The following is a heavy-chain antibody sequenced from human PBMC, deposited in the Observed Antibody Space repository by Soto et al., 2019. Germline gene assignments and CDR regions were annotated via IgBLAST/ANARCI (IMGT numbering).Heavy chain of an antibody. CDR2: FYYSENT. J-gene: IGHJ6*02. CDR1: GGSISSKSYS. Sequence: NPWETLSLTCSVSGGSISSKSYSWGWIRQPPGKGLEWIGTFYYSENTYYNPSLKSRVTISVDTSKNQFSLKLSSVTAADTAVYYCAKLAGYCSGNSCHGDYAMDVWGQGTTVT. D-gene: IGHD2-15*01. CDR3: AKLAGYCSGNSCHGDYAMDV. V-gene: IGHV4-39*01.